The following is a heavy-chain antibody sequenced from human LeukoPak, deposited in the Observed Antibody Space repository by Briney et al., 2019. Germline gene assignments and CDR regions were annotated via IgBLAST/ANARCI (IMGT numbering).Heavy chain of an antibody. D-gene: IGHD5-12*01. Sequence: GGSLRLSCAASGFTFSNYWIHWVRQAPGKGLEWVAIIKQDGSEKLYVDSVKGRFTISRDNAKNSLYLQMNSLRVDDMAVYYCVAGRGWLPDYWGQGTLVTVSS. V-gene: IGHV3-7*03. CDR2: IKQDGSEK. CDR1: GFTFSNYW. CDR3: VAGRGWLPDY. J-gene: IGHJ4*02.